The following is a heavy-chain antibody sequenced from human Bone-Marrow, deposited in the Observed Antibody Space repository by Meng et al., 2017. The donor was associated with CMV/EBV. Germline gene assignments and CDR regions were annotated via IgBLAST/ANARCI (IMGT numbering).Heavy chain of an antibody. J-gene: IGHJ6*02. CDR1: GYTFTSYY. CDR3: AQMLYDFWSGYQTLDYYYYGMDV. V-gene: IGHV1-46*01. CDR2: INPSGGST. D-gene: IGHD3-3*01. Sequence: ASVKVSCKASGYTFTSYYMHWVRQAPGQGLEWMGIINPSGGSTSYAQKFQGRVTMTRDTSTSTVYMELSSLRSEDTAVYYCAQMLYDFWSGYQTLDYYYYGMDVWGQGTTVTVSS.